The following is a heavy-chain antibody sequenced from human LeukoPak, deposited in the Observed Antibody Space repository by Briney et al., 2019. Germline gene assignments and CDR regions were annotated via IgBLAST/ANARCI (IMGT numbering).Heavy chain of an antibody. V-gene: IGHV1-46*01. D-gene: IGHD1-1*01. CDR2: VNPSGGST. CDR1: GYNFTYYY. CDR3: ARGLWKYYHMDV. Sequence: ASVKVSCKASGYNFTYYYIHWVRQAPGQGREWMGIVNPSGGSTIYAQKFQGRVTMIRDISTSTVYMELSNLRSEATAVFYCARGLWKYYHMDVWGKGTTVSVSS. J-gene: IGHJ6*03.